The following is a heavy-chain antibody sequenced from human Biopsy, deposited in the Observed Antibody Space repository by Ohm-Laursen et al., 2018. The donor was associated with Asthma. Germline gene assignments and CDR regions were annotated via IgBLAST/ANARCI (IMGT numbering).Heavy chain of an antibody. V-gene: IGHV4-34*01. CDR1: GGYLTGHY. CDR3: ARAAITGIIGWFDP. J-gene: IGHJ5*02. CDR2: IEQSGYT. Sequence: SDTLSLTCTVYGGYLTGHYWNWIRQPPGKGLEWIGEIEQSGYTNYNPSLKSRVTMSADTSNNQFHLNLSSVTAAEKAVYFCARAAITGIIGWFDPWGQGTQVTVSS. D-gene: IGHD1-20*01.